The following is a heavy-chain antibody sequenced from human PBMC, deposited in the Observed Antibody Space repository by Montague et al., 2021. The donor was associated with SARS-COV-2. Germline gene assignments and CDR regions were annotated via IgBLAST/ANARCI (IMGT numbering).Heavy chain of an antibody. D-gene: IGHD3-3*01. CDR2: IYYSGST. CDR1: GGSISSGGYY. CDR3: ARAPRNIFGVVLTFDY. J-gene: IGHJ4*02. V-gene: IGHV4-31*03. Sequence: TLSLTCTVSGGSISSGGYYWSWIRQHPGKGLEWIGYIYYSGSTYYNPSLKSRVTISVDTSKNQFSLKLSSVTAVDAAVYYCARAPRNIFGVVLTFDYWGQGTLVTVSS.